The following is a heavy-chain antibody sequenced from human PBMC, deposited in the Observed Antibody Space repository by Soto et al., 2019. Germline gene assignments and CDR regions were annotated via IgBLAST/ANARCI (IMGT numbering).Heavy chain of an antibody. CDR3: ARAWGVVNTDAFHX. J-gene: IGHJ3*02. V-gene: IGHV1-46*01. D-gene: IGHD2-15*01. CDR2: SNPSGGST. CDR1: GYTFTSYY. Sequence: VSVKVSCNASGYTFTSYYMHWVRQAPGQGLEWMGISNPSGGSTSYAQKFQGRVTMTRDTSTSTVYMELSSLRSEDTAVYYCARAWGVVNTDAFHXWGQGTMVTVS.